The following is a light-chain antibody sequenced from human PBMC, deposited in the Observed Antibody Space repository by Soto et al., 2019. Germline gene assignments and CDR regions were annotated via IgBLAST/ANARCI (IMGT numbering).Light chain of an antibody. Sequence: SLAVSLGERATINCKSSQSVLYSSNNKNYLAWYQQRPGQPPKLLIYWASTRESGVPDRFSGGGSGTDFTLTISSLQADDVAVYYCQQYYSIPITFGQGTRLEIK. CDR3: QQYYSIPIT. V-gene: IGKV4-1*01. J-gene: IGKJ5*01. CDR1: QSVLYSSNNKNY. CDR2: WAS.